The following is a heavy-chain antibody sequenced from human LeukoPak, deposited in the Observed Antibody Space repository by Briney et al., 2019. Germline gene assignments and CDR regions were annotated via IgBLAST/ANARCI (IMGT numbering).Heavy chain of an antibody. V-gene: IGHV4-4*02. D-gene: IGHD3-22*01. CDR2: IYHSGST. Sequence: SETLSLTCAVSGGSISSSNWWSWVRQPPGKGLEWIGEIYHSGSTNYNPSLKSRVTISVDKSKNQFSLKLSSVTAADTAVYYCAATTGGYYDSSGRRTYYFDYWGQGTLVTVSS. J-gene: IGHJ4*02. CDR1: GGSISSSNW. CDR3: AATTGGYYDSSGRRTYYFDY.